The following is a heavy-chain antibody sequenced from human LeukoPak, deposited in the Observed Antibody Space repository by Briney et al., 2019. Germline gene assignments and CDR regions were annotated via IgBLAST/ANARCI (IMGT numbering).Heavy chain of an antibody. D-gene: IGHD3-10*01. J-gene: IGHJ4*02. CDR2: IYHSGST. CDR3: ARDAYFYGSGSYYNY. V-gene: IGHV4-30-2*01. Sequence: SETLSLTCAVSGGSISSGGYSWSWIRQPPGEGLEWIGYIYHSGSTYYNPSLKSRVTISVDRSKNQFSLKLSSVTAADTAVYYCARDAYFYGSGSYYNYWGQGTLVTVSS. CDR1: GGSISSGGYS.